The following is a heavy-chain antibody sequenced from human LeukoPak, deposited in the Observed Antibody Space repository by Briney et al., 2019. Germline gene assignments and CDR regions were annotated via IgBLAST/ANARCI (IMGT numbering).Heavy chain of an antibody. Sequence: ASVKVSCKASGYTFTGYYMHWVRQAPGQGLEWMGRINPNSGGTNYAQKFQGRVTMTRDTSISTAYMELSRLSSDDTAVYYCARDRVYGYYYDSSGYSVYAFDIWGQGTMVTVSS. CDR1: GYTFTGYY. V-gene: IGHV1-2*06. D-gene: IGHD3-22*01. CDR2: INPNSGGT. CDR3: ARDRVYGYYYDSSGYSVYAFDI. J-gene: IGHJ3*02.